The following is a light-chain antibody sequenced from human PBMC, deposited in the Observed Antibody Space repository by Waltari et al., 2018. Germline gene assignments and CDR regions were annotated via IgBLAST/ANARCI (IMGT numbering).Light chain of an antibody. CDR2: AAS. CDR1: HSISSY. V-gene: IGKV1-39*01. J-gene: IGKJ3*01. CDR3: QQSYSYFT. Sequence: DTQMTQSPSSLSVSVGDRVTITCRASHSISSYLNWYQHKPGKAPKLLIYAASSLQSGVPSRFSGSGSGTDFTLTISSLQPEDFATYYCQQSYSYFTFGPGTKVDIK.